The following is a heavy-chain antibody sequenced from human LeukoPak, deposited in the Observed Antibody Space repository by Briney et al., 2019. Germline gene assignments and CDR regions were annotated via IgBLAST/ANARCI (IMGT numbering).Heavy chain of an antibody. D-gene: IGHD2-2*01. J-gene: IGHJ6*03. Sequence: ASVKVSCKASGYTFTSYGISWVRQAPGQGLEWMGWISAYNGNTNYAQKLQGRVTMTTDTSTSTAYMELRSLRSEDTAVYYCARGSPVPAAWEDYYYYYMDVWGKGTTVTISS. CDR3: ARGSPVPAAWEDYYYYYMDV. CDR2: ISAYNGNT. V-gene: IGHV1-18*01. CDR1: GYTFTSYG.